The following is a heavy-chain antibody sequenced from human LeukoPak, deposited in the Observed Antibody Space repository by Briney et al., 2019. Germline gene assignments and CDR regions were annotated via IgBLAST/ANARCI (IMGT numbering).Heavy chain of an antibody. V-gene: IGHV4-39*07. D-gene: IGHD6-6*01. Sequence: PSETLSLTCTVSGGSISSSSYYWGWIRQPPGKGLEWIGGIYYSGSTYYNPSLKSRVTISVDTSKNQFSLKLSSVTAADTAVYYCAREGSSSNWGQGTLVTVSS. J-gene: IGHJ4*02. CDR3: AREGSSSN. CDR2: IYYSGST. CDR1: GGSISSSSYY.